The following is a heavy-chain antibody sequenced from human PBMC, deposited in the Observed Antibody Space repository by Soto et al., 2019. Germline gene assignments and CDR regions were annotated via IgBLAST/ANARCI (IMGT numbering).Heavy chain of an antibody. D-gene: IGHD1-7*01. Sequence: TSETLSLTCTVSGVSVSSGSYYWSWIRQPPGKGLEWIGYIYYSGSTNYNPSLKSRVTISVDTSKNQFSLKLSSVTAADTAVYYCARDRHWNYNPRVGYYYYGMDVWGQGTTVTVSS. V-gene: IGHV4-61*01. CDR2: IYYSGST. J-gene: IGHJ6*02. CDR1: GVSVSSGSYY. CDR3: ARDRHWNYNPRVGYYYYGMDV.